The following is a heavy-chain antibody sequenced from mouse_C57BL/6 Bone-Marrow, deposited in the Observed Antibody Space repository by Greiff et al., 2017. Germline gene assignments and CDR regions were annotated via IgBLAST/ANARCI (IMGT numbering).Heavy chain of an antibody. CDR1: GFTFSDYG. J-gene: IGHJ2*01. CDR3: ARGGFDY. Sequence: EVQLVESGGGLVKPGGSLKLSCAASGFTFSDYGMHWVRQAPEKGLEWVAYISSGSSTIYYADTVKGRFTISRDTAKNTLFLQMTSLRAEDTAMFYCARGGFDYWGQGTTLTVSS. CDR2: ISSGSSTI. V-gene: IGHV5-17*01.